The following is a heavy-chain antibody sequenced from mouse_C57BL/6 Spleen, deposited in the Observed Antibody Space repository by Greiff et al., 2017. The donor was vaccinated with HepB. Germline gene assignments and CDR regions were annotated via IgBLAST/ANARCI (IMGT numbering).Heavy chain of an antibody. D-gene: IGHD4-1*01. J-gene: IGHJ4*01. CDR2: IYPGDGDT. CDR3: ARNELGAMDY. Sequence: VQRVESGPELVKPGASVKISCKASGYAFSSSWMNWVKQRPGKGLEWIGRIYPGDGDTNYNGKFKGKATLTADKSSSTAYMQLSSLTSEDSAVYFCARNELGAMDYCGQGTSVTVSS. V-gene: IGHV1-82*01. CDR1: GYAFSSSW.